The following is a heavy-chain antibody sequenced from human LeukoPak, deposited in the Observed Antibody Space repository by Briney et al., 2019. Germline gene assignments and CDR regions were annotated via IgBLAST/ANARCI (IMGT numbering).Heavy chain of an antibody. J-gene: IGHJ4*02. D-gene: IGHD5-24*01. CDR1: GFPFSSYG. CDR2: ISYDGSNK. V-gene: IGHV3-30*18. Sequence: GGSLRPSCAASGFPFSSYGKHWVRQAPGKGLEWVAVISYDGSNKYYADSVKGRFTISRDNSKNTLYLQMNSLRAEDTAVYYCAKELERNGYNLEYYFDYWGQGTLVTVSS. CDR3: AKELERNGYNLEYYFDY.